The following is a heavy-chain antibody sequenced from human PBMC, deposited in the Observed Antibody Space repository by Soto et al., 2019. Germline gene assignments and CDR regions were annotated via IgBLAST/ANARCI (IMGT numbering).Heavy chain of an antibody. V-gene: IGHV2-5*02. J-gene: IGHJ3*02. Sequence: QITLNESGPTLAKPTQTLTLTCTFSGFSLNTNGVGVGWIRQAPGKALEWLALIYWDDDKRYSPSLKSRVRITTDTAKHQVVLSITNMDPVDTATYYCAHALFHVGPGDVFDIWGQGTRITVSS. CDR2: IYWDDDK. CDR3: AHALFHVGPGDVFDI. D-gene: IGHD1-26*01. CDR1: GFSLNTNGVG.